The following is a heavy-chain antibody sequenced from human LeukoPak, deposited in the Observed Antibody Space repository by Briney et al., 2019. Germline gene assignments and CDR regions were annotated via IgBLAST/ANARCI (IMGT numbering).Heavy chain of an antibody. CDR1: GYTFTSYD. D-gene: IGHD2-2*01. CDR3: ARVVPGYCSTTSCYDVDAFDI. J-gene: IGHJ3*02. Sequence: ASVKVSCKASGYTFTSYDINWVRQATGQGLEWMGWMNPNSGNTGYAQKFQGRVTMTRNTSISTAYMELSSLRSEDTAVYYCARVVPGYCSTTSCYDVDAFDIWGQGTRVTVSS. CDR2: MNPNSGNT. V-gene: IGHV1-8*01.